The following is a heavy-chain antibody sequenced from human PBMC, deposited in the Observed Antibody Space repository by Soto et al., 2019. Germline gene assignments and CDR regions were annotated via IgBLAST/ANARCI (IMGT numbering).Heavy chain of an antibody. V-gene: IGHV4-61*01. CDR1: GGSVSSGSYY. CDR2: IYYSGST. J-gene: IGHJ6*02. D-gene: IGHD2-2*01. CDR3: ASSLITSGYYYYGMDV. Sequence: SETLSLTCTVSGGSVSSGSYYWSWIRQPPGKGLEWIGYIYYSGSTNYNPSLKSRVTISVDTSKNQFSVKLSFVPAADTAFYYCASSLITSGYYYYGMDVWGQGTTVTVSS.